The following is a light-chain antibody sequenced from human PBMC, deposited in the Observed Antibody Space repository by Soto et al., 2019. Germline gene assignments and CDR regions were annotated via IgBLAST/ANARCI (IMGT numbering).Light chain of an antibody. CDR1: QSISSW. CDR2: KAS. CDR3: QQYITWT. V-gene: IGKV1-5*03. J-gene: IGKJ1*01. Sequence: DIQMTQSPSTLSGSVGDRVTITCRASQSISSWLAWYQQKPGKAPKLLIYKASSLESGVPSRFSGSGSGTEFTLTISSLQPDDFATYYCQQYITWTFGQGTKVDIK.